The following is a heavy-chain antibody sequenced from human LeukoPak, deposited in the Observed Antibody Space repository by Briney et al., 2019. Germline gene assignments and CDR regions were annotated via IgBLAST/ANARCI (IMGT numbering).Heavy chain of an antibody. J-gene: IGHJ4*02. CDR2: IYTSGST. CDR1: GGSISSGSYY. CDR3: ARGISLTY. V-gene: IGHV4-61*02. Sequence: PSQTLSLTCTVSGGSISSGSYYWSWIRQPAGKGLEWIGRIYTSGSTNYNPSLKSRVTISVDTSKNQSSLKLSSVTAADTAVYYCARGISLTYWGQGTLVTVSS.